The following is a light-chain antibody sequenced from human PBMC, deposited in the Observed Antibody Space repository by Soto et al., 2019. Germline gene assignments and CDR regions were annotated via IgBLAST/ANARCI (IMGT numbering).Light chain of an antibody. CDR3: QQYNSYSEA. CDR2: GAS. V-gene: IGKV1-39*01. Sequence: DIQMTQSPSSLSASVGDRVTITCRASQSISGYLNWYQQKPGKAPKVLISGASTLHNGVPSRFSGRGSGTDFTLTISSLQPEDFATYYCQQYNSYSEAFGQGTKVDIK. CDR1: QSISGY. J-gene: IGKJ1*01.